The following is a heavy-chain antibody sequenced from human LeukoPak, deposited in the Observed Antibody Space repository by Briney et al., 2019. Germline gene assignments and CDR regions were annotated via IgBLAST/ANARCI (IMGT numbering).Heavy chain of an antibody. V-gene: IGHV1-2*06. CDR1: GYTFTSYY. Sequence: GASVKVSSKASGYTFTSYYMHWVRQAPEQGREWMGRINPNSVGTNYAQKFQGRVTTTRDTSISTDYMELRRLRCEETAVYYCARSVAVENYWGQGTLVTVSS. CDR3: ARSVAVENY. CDR2: INPNSVGT. D-gene: IGHD6-19*01. J-gene: IGHJ4*02.